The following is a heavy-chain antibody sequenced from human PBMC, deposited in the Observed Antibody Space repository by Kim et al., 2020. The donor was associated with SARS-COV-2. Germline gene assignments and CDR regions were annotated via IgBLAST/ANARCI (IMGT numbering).Heavy chain of an antibody. D-gene: IGHD6-19*01. V-gene: IGHV3-30*18. CDR1: GFTFSSYG. CDR2: ISYDGSNK. J-gene: IGHJ6*01. CDR3: AKETYRGDSRGWGYYYYGMEV. Sequence: GGSLRLSCAASGFTFSSYGMHWVRQAPGKGLEWVAVISYDGSNKYYADSVKGRFTISRDNSKNTLYLQMNSLRAEDTAVYYCAKETYRGDSRGWGYYYYGMEVWGQG.